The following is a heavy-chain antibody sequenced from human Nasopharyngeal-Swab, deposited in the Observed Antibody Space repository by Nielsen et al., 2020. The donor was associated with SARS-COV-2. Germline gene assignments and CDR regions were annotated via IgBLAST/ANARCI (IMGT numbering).Heavy chain of an antibody. Sequence: SLKISCAASGFVFHSFAMHWVRQSPGTGPEWVSLISFDGTNTYYAGSVRGRFAISRDTSKDTLYLQMNNLRADDTAVYYCVRDRDNFGYGSSGYYGADAFDLWGRGTMVTVST. CDR1: GFVFHSFA. CDR2: ISFDGTNT. J-gene: IGHJ3*01. V-gene: IGHV3-30*09. D-gene: IGHD3-22*01. CDR3: VRDRDNFGYGSSGYYGADAFDL.